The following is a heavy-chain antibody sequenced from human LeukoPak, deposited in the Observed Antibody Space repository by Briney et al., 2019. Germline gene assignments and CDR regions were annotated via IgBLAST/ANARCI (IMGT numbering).Heavy chain of an antibody. Sequence: ASVKVSCKTSGYSFILYGISWVRQAPGQGPEWMGWISTSTGDTKYTQKFQGRVTLTTDTSTSTAYMELSSLRSDDTAVYYCARAGQLLWFGESYYYYYYMDVWGKGTTVTISS. CDR1: GYSFILYG. CDR2: ISTSTGDT. D-gene: IGHD3-10*01. J-gene: IGHJ6*03. CDR3: ARAGQLLWFGESYYYYYYMDV. V-gene: IGHV1-18*01.